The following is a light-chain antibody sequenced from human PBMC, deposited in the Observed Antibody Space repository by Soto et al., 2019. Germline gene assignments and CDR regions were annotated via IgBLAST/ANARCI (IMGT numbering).Light chain of an antibody. CDR3: QQYYSTPRT. Sequence: DILITQSLGSLSVSLGETATINCKSSQTVLYSSNNKNHLAWYQQRPGQPPKLLFSWASTRESGVPDRFSASGSGTDFTLSIGSLQAEDVAVYYCQQYYSTPRTFGQGTKVDIK. J-gene: IGKJ1*01. CDR1: QTVLYSSNNKNH. CDR2: WAS. V-gene: IGKV4-1*01.